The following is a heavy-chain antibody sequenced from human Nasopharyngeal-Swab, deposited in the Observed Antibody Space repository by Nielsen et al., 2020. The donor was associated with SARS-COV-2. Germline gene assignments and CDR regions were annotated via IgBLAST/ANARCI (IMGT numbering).Heavy chain of an antibody. D-gene: IGHD3-16*01. CDR1: GFTFSDYY. CDR3: ARPRGGWAFDI. J-gene: IGHJ3*02. Sequence: GGSLRLSCAAFGFTFSDYYMSWIRQAPGKGLEWVSYISTSGSTISFADSVKGRFTISRDNAKNSLYLQMNSLRAEDTAVYYCARPRGGWAFDIWGQGTMVTVSS. V-gene: IGHV3-11*01. CDR2: ISTSGSTI.